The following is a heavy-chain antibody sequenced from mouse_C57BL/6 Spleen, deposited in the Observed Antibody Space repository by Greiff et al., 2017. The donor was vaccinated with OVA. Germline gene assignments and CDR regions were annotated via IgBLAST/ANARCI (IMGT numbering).Heavy chain of an antibody. CDR2: ISYDGSN. Sequence: EVQLQESGPGLVKPSQSLSLTCSVTGYSITSGYYWNWIRQFPGNKLEWMGYISYDGSNNYNPSLKNRISITRDTSKNQFFLKLNSVTTEDTATYYCARRGYYGNFYWYFDVWGTGTTVTVSS. J-gene: IGHJ1*03. CDR1: GYSITSGYY. D-gene: IGHD2-1*01. V-gene: IGHV3-6*01. CDR3: ARRGYYGNFYWYFDV.